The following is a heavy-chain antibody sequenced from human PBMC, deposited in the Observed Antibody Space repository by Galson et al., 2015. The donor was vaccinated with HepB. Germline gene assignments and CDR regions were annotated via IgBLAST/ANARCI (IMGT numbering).Heavy chain of an antibody. J-gene: IGHJ2*01. Sequence: CKASGGTFRNYAISWVRQAPGQGLEWMGGIIPIFGTANYAQKFQGRVTITADESTSTAYMELSSLRSEDTAVYYCARGAYYYDSSGSWYFDLWGRGTLVTVSS. CDR2: IIPIFGTA. V-gene: IGHV1-69*01. CDR3: ARGAYYYDSSGSWYFDL. D-gene: IGHD3-22*01. CDR1: GGTFRNYA.